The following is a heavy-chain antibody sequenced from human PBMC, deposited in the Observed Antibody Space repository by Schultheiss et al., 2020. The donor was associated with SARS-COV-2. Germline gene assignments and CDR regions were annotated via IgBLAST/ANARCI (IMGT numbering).Heavy chain of an antibody. CDR3: ARRRYFDWFDP. CDR1: GGSVSSGSDH. V-gene: IGHV4-39*07. D-gene: IGHD3-9*01. CDR2: INHSGST. Sequence: SETLSLTCTVSGGSVSSGSDHWSWIRQPPGKGLEWIGEINHSGSTNYNPSLKSRVTISVDMSNNQFSMRLRSVAAADTAIYYCARRRYFDWFDPWGQGTLVTVSS. J-gene: IGHJ5*02.